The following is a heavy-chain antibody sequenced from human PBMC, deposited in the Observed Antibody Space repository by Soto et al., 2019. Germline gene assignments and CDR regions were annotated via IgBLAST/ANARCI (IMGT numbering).Heavy chain of an antibody. CDR2: INAGNGNT. V-gene: IGHV1-3*01. D-gene: IGHD2-2*01. Sequence: ASVKVSCKASGYTFTSYAMHWVRQAPGQRLEWMGWINAGNGNTKYSQKFQGRVTITRDTSASTAYMELSSLRSEDTAVYYCAREGIVLVPAATFYFDPWGRGTLVTVSS. CDR1: GYTFTSYA. J-gene: IGHJ5*02. CDR3: AREGIVLVPAATFYFDP.